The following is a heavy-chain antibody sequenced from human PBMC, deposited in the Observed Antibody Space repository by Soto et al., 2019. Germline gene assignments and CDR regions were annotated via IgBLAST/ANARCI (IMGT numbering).Heavy chain of an antibody. CDR2: IWYDGSNK. Sequence: GGSLRLSCAASGFTFSSYGMHWVRQAPGKGLEWVAVIWYDGSNKYYADSVKDRFTISRDNSKNTLYLQMNSLRAEDTAVYYCAREFGRYSSGWSPGYWGQGNLVTVSS. CDR3: AREFGRYSSGWSPGY. V-gene: IGHV3-33*01. J-gene: IGHJ4*02. CDR1: GFTFSSYG. D-gene: IGHD6-19*01.